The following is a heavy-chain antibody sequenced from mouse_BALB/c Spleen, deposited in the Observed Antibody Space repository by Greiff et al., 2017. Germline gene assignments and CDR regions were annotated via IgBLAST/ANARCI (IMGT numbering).Heavy chain of an antibody. D-gene: IGHD1-1*01. V-gene: IGHV1-18*01. J-gene: IGHJ2*01. CDR1: GYTFTDYT. Sequence: EVQLQESGPELVKPGASVKISCKTSGYTFTDYTMHWVKQSHGKSLEWIGGINPNNGGTSYNKKFKGKATLTVDKSSSTAYMQLRSLTSEESAVYYCASPDYCGSSYGYFDDWGQGTTLTVSS. CDR2: INPNNGGT. CDR3: ASPDYCGSSYGYFDD.